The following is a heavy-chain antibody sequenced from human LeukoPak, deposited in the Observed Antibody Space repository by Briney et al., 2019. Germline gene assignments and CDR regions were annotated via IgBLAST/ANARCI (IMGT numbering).Heavy chain of an antibody. Sequence: GSLRLSCAASGFTFSSYGMHWVRQAPGKGLEWVAVIWYDGSNKYYADSVKGRFTISRDNSKNTLYLQMNSLRAEDTAVYYCARDSEARCGGDCYSSYWGQGTLVTVSS. V-gene: IGHV3-33*01. CDR2: IWYDGSNK. CDR3: ARDSEARCGGDCYSSY. D-gene: IGHD2-21*02. CDR1: GFTFSSYG. J-gene: IGHJ4*02.